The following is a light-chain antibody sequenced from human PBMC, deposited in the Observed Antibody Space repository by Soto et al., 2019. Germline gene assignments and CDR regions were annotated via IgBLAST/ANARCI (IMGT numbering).Light chain of an antibody. CDR3: HQYGSSPPVT. V-gene: IGKV3-20*01. Sequence: ENVLTQSPGTLSLSPGKRATLSCRASQSVSSSYLAWYQQKPGQAPRLLIYGASSRATGIPDRFSGSGSGTDFTLTISRLEPEDFAMYYCHQYGSSPPVTFGQGTRLEIK. J-gene: IGKJ5*01. CDR1: QSVSSSY. CDR2: GAS.